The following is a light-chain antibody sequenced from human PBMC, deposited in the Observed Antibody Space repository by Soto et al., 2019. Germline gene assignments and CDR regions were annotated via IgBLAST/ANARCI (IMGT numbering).Light chain of an antibody. Sequence: ETVLTQSPATLSLSPGERATLSCRASRSISTYLAWYQQKPGQAPRLLIYEALNRATGIPARFSGSGSGTDFTLTISSLQAEDVAVYYCHQYDSLPFTFGPGTKVDIK. V-gene: IGKV3-11*01. J-gene: IGKJ3*01. CDR3: HQYDSLPFT. CDR2: EAL. CDR1: RSISTY.